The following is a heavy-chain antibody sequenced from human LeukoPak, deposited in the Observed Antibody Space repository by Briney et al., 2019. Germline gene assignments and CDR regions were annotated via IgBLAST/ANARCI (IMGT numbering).Heavy chain of an antibody. CDR3: ARKSGFYPPLNC. CDR2: VHFDGRT. J-gene: IGHJ4*02. D-gene: IGHD3-3*01. CDR1: GVSVTRIQW. V-gene: IGHV4-4*02. Sequence: PSETLSLTCGVSGVSVTRIQWWAWVRQPPGTGLEWIGEVHFDGRTNYYPALKRCLFMSVSLPETHISLMLTSVTAPDTAVYYSARKSGFYPPLNCSGQGTLVTVSS.